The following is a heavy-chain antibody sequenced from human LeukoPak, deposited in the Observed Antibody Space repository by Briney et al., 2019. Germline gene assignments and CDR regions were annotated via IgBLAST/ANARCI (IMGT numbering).Heavy chain of an antibody. CDR3: ARVNSSSYRYYYYGMDV. V-gene: IGHV3-23*01. Sequence: YPGGSLRLSCAASGFTFSSYAMSWVRQAPGKGLEWVSVISGSGGSTYYADSVKGRFTISRDNSKNTLYLQMNSLRAEDTAVYYCARVNSSSYRYYYYGMDVWGQGTTVTVSS. J-gene: IGHJ6*02. D-gene: IGHD6-6*01. CDR1: GFTFSSYA. CDR2: ISGSGGST.